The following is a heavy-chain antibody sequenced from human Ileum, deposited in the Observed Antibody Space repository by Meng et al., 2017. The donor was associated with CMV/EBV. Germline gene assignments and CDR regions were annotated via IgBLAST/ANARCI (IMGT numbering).Heavy chain of an antibody. V-gene: IGHV4-4*07. D-gene: IGHD6-19*01. Sequence: LRAAAPGLAMASETLSLTFTCPGDSTSGFFWSCIRQPAGKGLEWIGRIYSSGSTFYNPSLESRVTMSIATSKNQFSLRLASVTAADTAVYFCAKEQSIGIAVTGIFDFWGQGALVTVSS. CDR3: AKEQSIGIAVTGIFDF. J-gene: IGHJ4*02. CDR2: IYSSGST. CDR1: GDSTSGFF.